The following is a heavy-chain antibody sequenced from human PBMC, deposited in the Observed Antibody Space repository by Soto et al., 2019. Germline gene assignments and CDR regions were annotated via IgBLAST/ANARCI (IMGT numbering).Heavy chain of an antibody. V-gene: IGHV3-74*01. J-gene: IGHJ5*02. CDR3: ARSNYYGSGSYYNP. D-gene: IGHD3-10*01. Sequence: QAPGKGLVWVSRINSDGSSTTYADSVKGRFTISRDNAKNTLNLQMNSLRAEDTAVYYCARSNYYGSGSYYNPLGQGTLVTVSS. CDR2: INSDGSST.